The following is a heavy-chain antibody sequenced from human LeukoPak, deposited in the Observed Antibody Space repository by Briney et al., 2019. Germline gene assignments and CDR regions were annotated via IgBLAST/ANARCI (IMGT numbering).Heavy chain of an antibody. V-gene: IGHV1-2*04. CDR3: ARAPPRDGYNYHGAFDI. Sequence: ASVKVSCKASGYTFTGYYMHWVRQAPGQGLEWMGWINPNSGGTNYAQKFQGWVTMTRDTSTSTVYMELSSLRSEDTAVYYCARAPPRDGYNYHGAFDIWGQGTMVTVSS. J-gene: IGHJ3*02. CDR2: INPNSGGT. D-gene: IGHD5-24*01. CDR1: GYTFTGYY.